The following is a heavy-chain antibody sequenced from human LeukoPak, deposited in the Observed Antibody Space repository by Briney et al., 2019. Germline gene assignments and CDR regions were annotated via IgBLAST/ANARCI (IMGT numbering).Heavy chain of an antibody. CDR2: ISSTGSRI. V-gene: IGHV3-48*01. D-gene: IGHD6-13*01. J-gene: IGHJ4*02. Sequence: PGGSLRLSCAASRFSFSLYNMNWVRQAPGKGLEWVSYISSTGSRIYYADSVKGRFTISRDNAKNSLYLQMNSLRAEDTAIYYCARSLPYGTTWYGRSDFWGQGTLVTVSS. CDR3: ARSLPYGTTWYGRSDF. CDR1: RFSFSLYN.